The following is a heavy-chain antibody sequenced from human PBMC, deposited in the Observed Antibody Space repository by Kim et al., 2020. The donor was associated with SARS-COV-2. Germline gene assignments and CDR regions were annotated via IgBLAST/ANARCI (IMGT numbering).Heavy chain of an antibody. D-gene: IGHD3-9*01. J-gene: IGHJ4*02. CDR3: AKAPILTGYYLGIDY. CDR1: GFTFSSYG. Sequence: GGSLRLSCAASGFTFSSYGMHWVRQAPGKGLEWVAVISYDGSNKYYADSVKGRFTISRDNSKNSLYLQMNSLRAVDTAVYYCAKAPILTGYYLGIDYWGQGTLVTVSS. V-gene: IGHV3-30*18. CDR2: ISYDGSNK.